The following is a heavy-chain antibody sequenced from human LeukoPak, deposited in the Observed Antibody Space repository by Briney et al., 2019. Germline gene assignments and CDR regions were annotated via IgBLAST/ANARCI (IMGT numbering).Heavy chain of an antibody. J-gene: IGHJ1*01. CDR3: ARHNRPYSSSWYPPAFQH. V-gene: IGHV4-59*08. CDR2: IYYSGST. CDR1: GGSISSYY. D-gene: IGHD6-13*01. Sequence: SETLSLTCTVSGGSISSYYWSWIRQPPGKGLEWIGYIYYSGSTNYNPSLKSRVTISVDTSKNQFSLKLSSVTAADTAVYYCARHNRPYSSSWYPPAFQHWGRGTLVTVSS.